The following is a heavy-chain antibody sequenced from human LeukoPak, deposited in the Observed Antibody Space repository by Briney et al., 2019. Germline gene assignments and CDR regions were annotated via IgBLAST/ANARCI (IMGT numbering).Heavy chain of an antibody. CDR3: AKDRQQLANLDY. J-gene: IGHJ4*02. V-gene: IGHV3-66*01. CDR1: GLTVSNNY. CDR2: IYGADTT. D-gene: IGHD6-13*01. Sequence: GGSLRLSCAASGLTVSNNYMSWVRQAPGKGLEWVSIIYGADTTYYADSVKGRFTISRDNSENTLYLQMNRLRAEDTARYYCAKDRQQLANLDYWGQGTLVTVSS.